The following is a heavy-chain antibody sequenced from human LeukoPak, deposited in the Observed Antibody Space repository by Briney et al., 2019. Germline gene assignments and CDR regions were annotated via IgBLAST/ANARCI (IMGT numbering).Heavy chain of an antibody. CDR3: AKAGGSYSSSLYSSGWYGGYYYGMDV. V-gene: IGHV3-30*18. J-gene: IGHJ6*02. CDR1: GFTFSSYG. CDR2: ISYDGSNK. D-gene: IGHD6-19*01. Sequence: GGSLRLSCAASGFTFSSYGMHWVRQAPGKGLEWVAVISYDGSNKYYADSVKGRFTISRDNSKNTLYLQMNSLRAEDTAVYYCAKAGGSYSSSLYSSGWYGGYYYGMDVWGQGTTVTVSS.